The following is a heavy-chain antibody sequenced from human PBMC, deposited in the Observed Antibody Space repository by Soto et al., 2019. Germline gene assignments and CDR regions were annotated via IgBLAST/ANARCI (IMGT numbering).Heavy chain of an antibody. J-gene: IGHJ3*02. V-gene: IGHV4-31*03. D-gene: IGHD2-8*01. Sequence: SETLSLTCTVSGGSISSGGYYWSWIRQHPGKGLEWIGYIYYSGSTYYNPSLKSRVTISVDTSKNQFSLKLSSVTAADTAVYYCARDVSEGGDAFDIWGQGTMVTVSS. CDR1: GGSISSGGYY. CDR3: ARDVSEGGDAFDI. CDR2: IYYSGST.